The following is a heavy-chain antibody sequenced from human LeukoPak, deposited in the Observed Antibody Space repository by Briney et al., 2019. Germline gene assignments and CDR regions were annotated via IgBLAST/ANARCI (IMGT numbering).Heavy chain of an antibody. CDR3: ARAGYSGSDFSV. D-gene: IGHD5-12*01. CDR1: GGSVSSSSYY. J-gene: IGHJ6*04. V-gene: IGHV4-39*07. Sequence: SETLSLTCTVSGGSVSSSSYYWGWIRQPPGKGLEWIGSIYYSGSTNYNPSLKSRVTISVDTSKNQFSLKLSSVTATDTAVYYCARAGYSGSDFSVWGKGSTVTVSS. CDR2: IYYSGST.